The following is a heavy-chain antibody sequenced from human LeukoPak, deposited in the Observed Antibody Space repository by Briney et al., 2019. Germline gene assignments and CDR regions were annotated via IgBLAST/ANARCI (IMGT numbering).Heavy chain of an antibody. Sequence: GASVKVSCKASRGTFSSYAISWVRQAPGQGLEWMGGIIPIFGTANYAQKFQGRVTITTDESTSTAYMELSSLRSEDTAVYYCARELLGPGADAFDIWGQGTMVTVSS. CDR2: IIPIFGTA. V-gene: IGHV1-69*05. J-gene: IGHJ3*02. CDR1: RGTFSSYA. D-gene: IGHD1-26*01. CDR3: ARELLGPGADAFDI.